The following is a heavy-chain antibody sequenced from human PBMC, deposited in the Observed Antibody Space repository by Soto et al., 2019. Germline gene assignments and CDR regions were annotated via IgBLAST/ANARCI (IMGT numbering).Heavy chain of an antibody. CDR3: VRTARNYNYNDMDV. Sequence: ASVKVSCKASGYTFTSYGISWVRQAPGQGLEWMGWISAYNGNTNYAQKLQGRVTMTTDTSTSTAYMELRSLRSDGTAVYYCVRTARNYNYNDMDVWGQGTTVTVSS. CDR2: ISAYNGNT. V-gene: IGHV1-18*01. D-gene: IGHD1-20*01. J-gene: IGHJ6*02. CDR1: GYTFTSYG.